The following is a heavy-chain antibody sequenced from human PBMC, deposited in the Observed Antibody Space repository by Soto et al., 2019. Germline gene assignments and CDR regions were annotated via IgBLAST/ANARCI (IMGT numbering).Heavy chain of an antibody. CDR3: ARESGGATATLDYYYFYMDV. V-gene: IGHV1-2*02. CDR2: INPNGGAT. D-gene: IGHD5-12*01. J-gene: IGHJ6*03. Sequence: VQLVQSGAEVKKPGASVKVSCKTSGDSFNDYYIHWVRQAPGQGLEWMGWINPNGGATKYAQKIQGRVTVTRDPSIRTVYMELSSLRSDDTALYYCARESGGATATLDYYYFYMDVWGKGTTVTVSS. CDR1: GDSFNDYY.